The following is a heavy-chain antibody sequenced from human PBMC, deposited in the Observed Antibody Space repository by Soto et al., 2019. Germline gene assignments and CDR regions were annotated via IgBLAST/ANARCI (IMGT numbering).Heavy chain of an antibody. CDR2: INPNSGCT. CDR3: ACRPCVYSGYDSGHGIN. CDR1: GYTFTGYY. J-gene: IGHJ4*02. D-gene: IGHD5-12*01. Sequence: SVQVSCKASGYTFTGYYMHWVLQAPGQGLEWMGWINPNSGCTNYSQKFQGRVTMTRDTSISTAYMELSRLRSDDTAVYYCACRPCVYSGYDSGHGINSGQAPRVSDS. V-gene: IGHV1-2*02.